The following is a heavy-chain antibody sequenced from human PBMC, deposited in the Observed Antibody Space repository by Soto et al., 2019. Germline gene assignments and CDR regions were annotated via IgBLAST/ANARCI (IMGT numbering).Heavy chain of an antibody. Sequence: GGSLRLSCAASGFTFTRYSMNWVRQAPGKGLEWVSSISSTTNYIYYGDSMKGRFTIYRDNAKNSLYLEMNSLRAEDTAVYYCARDSEDLTSNFDYWGQGSLVTVSS. J-gene: IGHJ4*02. V-gene: IGHV3-21*06. CDR1: GFTFTRYS. CDR2: ISSTTNYI. CDR3: ARDSEDLTSNFDY.